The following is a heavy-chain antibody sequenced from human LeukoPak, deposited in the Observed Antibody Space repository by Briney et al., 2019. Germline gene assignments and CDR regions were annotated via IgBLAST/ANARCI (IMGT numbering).Heavy chain of an antibody. J-gene: IGHJ4*02. Sequence: SETLSLTCTVSGGSVSSGSYYWSWIRQPPGKGLEWIGSIYYSGSTYYNPSLKRRVTISEDTSKNQFSLKLNSVTAADTAVYYCARQARYSGSSIDYWGQGTLVTVSS. V-gene: IGHV4-39*01. D-gene: IGHD1-26*01. CDR2: IYYSGST. CDR1: GGSVSSGSYY. CDR3: ARQARYSGSSIDY.